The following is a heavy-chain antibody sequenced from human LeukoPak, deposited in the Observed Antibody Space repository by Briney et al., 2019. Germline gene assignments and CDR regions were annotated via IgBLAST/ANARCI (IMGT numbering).Heavy chain of an antibody. CDR1: GFTFSSYG. CDR3: ARDPGDTGVDY. Sequence: GGSLRLSCAPSGFTFSSYGMHWVRQAPGKGLEWVAVIWYDGSNKYYADSVKGRFTISRDNSKNTLYLQMNSLRAEDTAVYYCARDPGDTGVDYWGQGTLVTVSS. J-gene: IGHJ4*02. V-gene: IGHV3-33*01. D-gene: IGHD5-18*01. CDR2: IWYDGSNK.